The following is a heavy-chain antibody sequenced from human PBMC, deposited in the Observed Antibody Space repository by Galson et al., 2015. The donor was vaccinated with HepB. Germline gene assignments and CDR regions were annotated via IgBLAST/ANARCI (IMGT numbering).Heavy chain of an antibody. V-gene: IGHV3-74*01. D-gene: IGHD6-19*01. J-gene: IGHJ4*02. CDR3: AREFAFGCGSYSN. Sequence: SLRLSCAASGFTFSDYWMHRVRQAPGKGLLWVSYISADGTRTKYADSVKGRFTISRDNAKNTVYLQMNSLRAEDTAVYYCAREFAFGCGSYSNWGQGSLVTVSS. CDR2: ISADGTRT. CDR1: GFTFSDYW.